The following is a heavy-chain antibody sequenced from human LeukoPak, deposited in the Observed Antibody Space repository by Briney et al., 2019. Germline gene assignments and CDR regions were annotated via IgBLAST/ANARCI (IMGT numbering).Heavy chain of an antibody. J-gene: IGHJ3*02. CDR1: GGSISSSSYY. D-gene: IGHD3-22*01. V-gene: IGHV4-39*07. CDR3: ARGGIVVVTDAFDI. CDR2: IYYSGST. Sequence: SETLSLTCTVSGGSISSSSYYWDWIRQPPGKGLEWIGSIYYSGSTYYNPSLKSRVTISVDTSKNQFSLKLSSVTAADTAVYYCARGGIVVVTDAFDIWGQGTMVTVSS.